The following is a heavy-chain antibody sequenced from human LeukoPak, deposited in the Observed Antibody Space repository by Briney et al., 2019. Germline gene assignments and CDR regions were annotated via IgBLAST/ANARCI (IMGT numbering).Heavy chain of an antibody. D-gene: IGHD2-15*01. V-gene: IGHV4-59*01. Sequence: TASETLSLTCTVSGGSISSYYWSWIRQPPGKGLEWIGYFYYSGNTNYNPSLKSRVTMSVDTSRNQFSLKLSSVTAADTAVYYCARLGYCSGGSCQSYYYYYMDVWGKGTTVTISS. CDR1: GGSISSYY. CDR2: FYYSGNT. CDR3: ARLGYCSGGSCQSYYYYYMDV. J-gene: IGHJ6*03.